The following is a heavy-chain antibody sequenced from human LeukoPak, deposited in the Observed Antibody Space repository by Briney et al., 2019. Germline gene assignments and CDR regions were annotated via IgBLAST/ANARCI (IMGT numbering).Heavy chain of an antibody. Sequence: SETLSLTCTVSVDSISIYYWSWMRQPPGRGVVGIGYIYYSGSTNYNPSLKSRVTISVDTSKNQFSLKLSSVTAADTAVYYCARVSSSWYQDWYDRWGRGTLVTVSS. CDR2: IYYSGST. CDR3: ARVSSSWYQDWYDR. V-gene: IGHV4-59*12. CDR1: VDSISIYY. J-gene: IGHJ2*01. D-gene: IGHD6-13*01.